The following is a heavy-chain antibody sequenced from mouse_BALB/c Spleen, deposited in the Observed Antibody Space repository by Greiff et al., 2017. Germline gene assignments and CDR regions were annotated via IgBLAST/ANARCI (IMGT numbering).Heavy chain of an antibody. CDR1: GYSFTSYW. Sequence: QVQLQQSGTVLARPGASVKMSCKASGYSFTSYWMHWVKQRPGQGLEWIGYINPSSGYTNYNQKFKDKATLTADKSSSTAYMQLSSLTSEDSAVYYCAREAGYYAMDYWGQGTSVTVSS. CDR2: INPSSGYT. J-gene: IGHJ4*01. CDR3: AREAGYYAMDY. V-gene: IGHV1-4*01.